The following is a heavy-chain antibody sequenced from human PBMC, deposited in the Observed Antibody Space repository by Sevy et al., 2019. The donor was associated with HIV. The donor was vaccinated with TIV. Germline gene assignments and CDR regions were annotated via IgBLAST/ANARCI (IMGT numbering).Heavy chain of an antibody. Sequence: GGSLRLSCAASGFTFSSYAIHWVRQAPGKGLEWVAVIWYDGSNKYYADSVKGRFTISRDNSKNKLNLQMKSLRAEDTAVYYCVRDDDEFWSGYYASENYYYGMDVWGQGTSVTVSS. V-gene: IGHV3-33*01. CDR3: VRDDDEFWSGYYASENYYYGMDV. CDR2: IWYDGSNK. CDR1: GFTFSSYA. D-gene: IGHD3-3*01. J-gene: IGHJ6*02.